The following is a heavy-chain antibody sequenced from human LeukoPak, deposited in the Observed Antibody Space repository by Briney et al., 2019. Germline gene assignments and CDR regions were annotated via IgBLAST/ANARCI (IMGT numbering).Heavy chain of an antibody. CDR2: ISAYNGNT. V-gene: IGHV1-18*01. D-gene: IGHD3-22*01. J-gene: IGHJ3*02. CDR3: ASSPPIPYYEAFYDAFDI. CDR1: GYTFTSYG. Sequence: ASVKVSCKASGYTFTSYGISWVRQAPGQGLEWMGWISAYNGNTNYAQKLQGRVTMTTDTSTSTAYMELRSLRSDDTAVYYCASSPPIPYYEAFYDAFDIWGQGTMVTVSS.